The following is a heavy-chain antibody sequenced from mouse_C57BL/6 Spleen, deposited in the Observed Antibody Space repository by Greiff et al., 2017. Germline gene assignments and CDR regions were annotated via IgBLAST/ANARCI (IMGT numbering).Heavy chain of an antibody. J-gene: IGHJ2*01. CDR1: GYAFSSSW. CDR2: IYPGDGDT. Sequence: VQLQQSGPELVKPGASVKISCKASGYAFSSSWMNWVKQRPGKGLEWIGRIYPGDGDTNYNGKFKGKATLTADKSSSTAYMPLSSLTSEDSAVYFCARSPHYYGSSYEGVFDYWGQGTTLTVSS. CDR3: ARSPHYYGSSYEGVFDY. V-gene: IGHV1-82*01. D-gene: IGHD1-1*01.